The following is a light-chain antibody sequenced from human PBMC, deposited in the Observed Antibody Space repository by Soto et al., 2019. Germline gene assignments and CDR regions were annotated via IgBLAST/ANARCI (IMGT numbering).Light chain of an antibody. CDR2: SND. J-gene: IGLJ3*02. Sequence: QSVLTQPPSASGTPGQRVTISCSGSSSNIGSTSVYWYQQLPGTAPKLLIYSNDRRPSGVPDRLSGSKSGASASLAISGLQSGDEADYYCVAWDNSLSGWVFGGGTKLTVL. CDR3: VAWDNSLSGWV. CDR1: SSNIGSTS. V-gene: IGLV1-44*01.